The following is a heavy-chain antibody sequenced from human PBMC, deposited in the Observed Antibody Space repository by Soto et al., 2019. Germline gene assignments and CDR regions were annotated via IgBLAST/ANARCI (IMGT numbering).Heavy chain of an antibody. CDR1: GFTFSSYG. V-gene: IGHV3-30*18. D-gene: IGHD6-13*01. CDR3: AKGSSRYSISWYGVDY. Sequence: GGSLRLSCAASGFTFSSYGMHWVRQAPGKGLEWVALISYDGSNKYYADSVKGRFTISRDNSKNTLYLQVNSLRAEDTAVYYCAKGSSRYSISWYGVDYWGQGT. CDR2: ISYDGSNK. J-gene: IGHJ4*02.